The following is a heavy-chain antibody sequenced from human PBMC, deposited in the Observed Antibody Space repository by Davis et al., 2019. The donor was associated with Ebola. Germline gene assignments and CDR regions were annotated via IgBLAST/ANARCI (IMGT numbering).Heavy chain of an antibody. D-gene: IGHD4-23*01. CDR3: ARQASYGGNWGYYYYYGMDV. V-gene: IGHV5-51*01. CDR1: GYSFTSYW. Sequence: GGSLRLSCKGSGYSFTSYWIGRVRQMPGKGLEWMGIIYPGDSDTRYSPSFQVQVTISADKSISTAYLQWSSLKASDTAMYYCARQASYGGNWGYYYYYGMDVWGQGATVTVSS. CDR2: IYPGDSDT. J-gene: IGHJ6*02.